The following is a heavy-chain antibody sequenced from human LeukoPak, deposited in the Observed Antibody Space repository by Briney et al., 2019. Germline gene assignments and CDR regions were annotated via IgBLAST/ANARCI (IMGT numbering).Heavy chain of an antibody. CDR3: ASLGGDFWSGYLGTTGYDMDV. V-gene: IGHV3-23*01. D-gene: IGHD3-3*01. CDR1: GFTFSSYA. Sequence: GGSLRLSCAASGFTFSSYAMSWVRQAPGKGLEWVSAISGSGGSTYYADSVKGRFTISRDNSKNTLYLQMNSLRAEDTAVYYCASLGGDFWSGYLGTTGYDMDVWGQGTTVTVSS. CDR2: ISGSGGST. J-gene: IGHJ6*02.